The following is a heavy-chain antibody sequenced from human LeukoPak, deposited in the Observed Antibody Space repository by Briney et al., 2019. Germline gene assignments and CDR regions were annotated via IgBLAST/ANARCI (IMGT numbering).Heavy chain of an antibody. CDR3: AREGDFGAQYYYDNSAFLFGY. CDR2: IYYSGNT. J-gene: IGHJ4*02. Sequence: SESLSLTCTVSSGSIRNYYWSWIRQPPGKGLEWIGYIYYSGNTHYNPSLRSRVSISVDTSKNQFSLKLSSVTAADTAVYYFAREGDFGAQYYYDNSAFLFGYWGQGTLVTVSS. CDR1: SGSIRNYY. V-gene: IGHV4-59*01. D-gene: IGHD3-22*01.